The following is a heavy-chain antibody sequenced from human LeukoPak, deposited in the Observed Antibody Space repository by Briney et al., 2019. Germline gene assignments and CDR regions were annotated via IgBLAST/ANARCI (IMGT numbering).Heavy chain of an antibody. CDR3: AKGQLYGDYYFDY. CDR2: ISGSGGST. CDR1: GFTFSSYA. Sequence: GGSLRLSCAASGFTFSSYAMGWVRQAPGKGLEWVSAISGSGGSTYYADSVKGRFTISRDNSKNTLYLQMNSLRAEGTAVYYCAKGQLYGDYYFDYWGQGTLVTVSS. J-gene: IGHJ4*02. V-gene: IGHV3-23*01. D-gene: IGHD4-17*01.